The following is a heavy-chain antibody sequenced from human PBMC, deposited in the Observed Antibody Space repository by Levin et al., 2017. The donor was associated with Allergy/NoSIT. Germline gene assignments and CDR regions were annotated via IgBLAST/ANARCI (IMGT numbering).Heavy chain of an antibody. CDR2: INWNSATT. CDR3: AKHLGRMYQLRLAYYSGMDA. D-gene: IGHD2-2*01. CDR1: GITFGDFA. V-gene: IGHV3-9*01. J-gene: IGHJ6*02. Sequence: AGGSLRLSCAASGITFGDFAMHWVRQTPGKGLDWVSGINWNSATTGYSDSVKARFISARGNDEKSLALQKDSLRAEETALYCCAKHLGRMYQLRLAYYSGMDAWGQGTAVTVTS.